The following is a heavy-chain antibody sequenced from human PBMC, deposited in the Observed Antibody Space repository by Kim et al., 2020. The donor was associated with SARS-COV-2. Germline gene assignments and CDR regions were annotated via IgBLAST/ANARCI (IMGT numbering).Heavy chain of an antibody. CDR3: AKDIRFLDPEAYGMDV. D-gene: IGHD1-1*01. V-gene: IGHV3-9*01. J-gene: IGHJ6*02. CDR2: ICCDSGTI. CDR1: GFTFNTYA. Sequence: GGSLRLSCAASGFTFNTYAMHWVRRAPGKGMECVSVICCDSGTIYYADSVKGRFTISRDNSKNTLDLQMNSLRAEDTAVYYCAKDIRFLDPEAYGMDVWGQGTTVTVSS.